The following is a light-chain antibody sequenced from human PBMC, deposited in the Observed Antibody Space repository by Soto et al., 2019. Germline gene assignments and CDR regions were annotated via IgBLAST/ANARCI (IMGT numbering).Light chain of an antibody. CDR1: QSLVHSDGNTY. V-gene: IGKV2-30*02. CDR2: KVS. CDR3: MQGAHWPPT. Sequence: DVVMTQSPVSMPVTFGQPASISCRSSQSLVHSDGNTYLIWFLQRPGLSPRRLIYKVSNRDSGVPDRISGSESGTDFTLKISRVEAEDVGVYYCMQGAHWPPTFGQGTKVEI. J-gene: IGKJ1*01.